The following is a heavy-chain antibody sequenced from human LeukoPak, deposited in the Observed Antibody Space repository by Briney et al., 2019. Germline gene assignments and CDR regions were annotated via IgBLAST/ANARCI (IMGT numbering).Heavy chain of an antibody. CDR1: GGSISSTIYY. CDR2: IYYSGST. CDR3: ARQRGYCSGGSCYGRWFDP. V-gene: IGHV4-39*01. Sequence: SETLSLTCTVSGGSISSTIYYWGWIRQPPGKGLEWIGSIYYSGSTYYNPSLKSRVTISVDTSKNQFSLKLSSVTAADTAVYYCARQRGYCSGGSCYGRWFDPWGQGTLVTVPS. J-gene: IGHJ5*02. D-gene: IGHD2-15*01.